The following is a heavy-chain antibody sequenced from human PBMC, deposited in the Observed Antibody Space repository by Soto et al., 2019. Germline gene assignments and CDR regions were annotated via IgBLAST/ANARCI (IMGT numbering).Heavy chain of an antibody. CDR1: GYTFTSYG. D-gene: IGHD4-17*01. CDR3: ARVSDYGDYVNAFDI. Sequence: ASVKVSCKASGYTFTSYGISWLRQAPGQGLEWMGWISAYNGNTNYAQKLQGRVTMTTDTSTSTAYMELRSLRSDDTAVYYCARVSDYGDYVNAFDIWGQGTMVTVSS. J-gene: IGHJ3*02. CDR2: ISAYNGNT. V-gene: IGHV1-18*01.